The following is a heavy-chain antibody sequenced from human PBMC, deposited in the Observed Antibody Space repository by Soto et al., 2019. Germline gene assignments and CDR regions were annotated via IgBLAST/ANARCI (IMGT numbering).Heavy chain of an antibody. CDR1: GGSISSGGYS. CDR3: ATYCGGDCHVDY. CDR2: IYHSGST. J-gene: IGHJ4*02. D-gene: IGHD2-21*02. Sequence: SETLSLTCAVSGGSISSGGYSWSWTRQPPGKGLEWIGYIYHSGSTYYNPSLKSRVTISVDRSKNQFSLKLSSVTAADTAVYYCATYCGGDCHVDYWGQGTLVTVSS. V-gene: IGHV4-30-2*01.